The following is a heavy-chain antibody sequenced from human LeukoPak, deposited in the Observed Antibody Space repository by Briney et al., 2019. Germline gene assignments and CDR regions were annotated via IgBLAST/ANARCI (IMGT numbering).Heavy chain of an antibody. D-gene: IGHD5-18*01. CDR1: GDSVSSNSAA. J-gene: IGHJ4*02. Sequence: SQTLSLTCAISGDSVSSNSAAWNWIRQSPSRGLEWLGRTYYRSKWYNDYAVSVKSRITINPDTSKNQFSLQLSSVTAADTAVYYCASLVLGYSYGSLFDYWGQGTLVTVSS. V-gene: IGHV6-1*01. CDR3: ASLVLGYSYGSLFDY. CDR2: TYYRSKWYN.